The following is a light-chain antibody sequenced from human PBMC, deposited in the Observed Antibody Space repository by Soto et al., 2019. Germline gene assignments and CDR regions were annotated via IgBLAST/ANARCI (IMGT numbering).Light chain of an antibody. CDR3: QQRSNWPPVVFT. J-gene: IGKJ3*01. V-gene: IGKV3-11*01. Sequence: EIVLTQSPATLSLSPGERATLSCRASQSVSSYLAWYQQKPGQAPRLLIYDASTRATGIPARFSGSGSGTDFTLTISSLEPEDFAVYYCQQRSNWPPVVFTFGPGTKVDIK. CDR2: DAS. CDR1: QSVSSY.